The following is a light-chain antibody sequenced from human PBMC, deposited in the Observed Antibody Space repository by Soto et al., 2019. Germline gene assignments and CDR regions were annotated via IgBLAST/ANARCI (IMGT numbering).Light chain of an antibody. CDR1: SSNIGAGYD. Sequence: QSVLTQPPSVSGAPGQRVTISCTGSSSNIGAGYDVHWYQQLPGTAPKLLIYGNTNRPSGVPDRCSGSKSGTSASLAITGLQAEDEADYYCQSYDSSLSGSVFGGVTKLTVL. CDR3: QSYDSSLSGSV. CDR2: GNT. J-gene: IGLJ3*02. V-gene: IGLV1-40*01.